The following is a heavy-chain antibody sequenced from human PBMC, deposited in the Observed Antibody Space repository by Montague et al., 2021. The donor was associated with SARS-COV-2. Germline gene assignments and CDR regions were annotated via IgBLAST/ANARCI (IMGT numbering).Heavy chain of an antibody. J-gene: IGHJ4*02. Sequence: SETLSLTCAVYGGSFSNKYWTWIRQPPGKGLEWIGEINHTGSTNYKPYLKRRVTISVDTYKNQFSLKVSSVTAADTAVYYCARGLMSGSYYLGLDYWGQGTLVTVSS. V-gene: IGHV4-34*01. CDR2: INHTGST. CDR3: ARGLMSGSYYLGLDY. CDR1: GGSFSNKY. D-gene: IGHD1-26*01.